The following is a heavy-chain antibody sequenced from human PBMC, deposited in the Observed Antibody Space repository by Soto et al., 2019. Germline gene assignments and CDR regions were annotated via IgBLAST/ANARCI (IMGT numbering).Heavy chain of an antibody. CDR2: ISSSGGDT. CDR1: GFAFSTYA. CDR3: AKDHGYTGYDLGYDFDH. V-gene: IGHV3-23*01. D-gene: IGHD5-12*01. Sequence: EVQLLESGGGLVPPGGSLRLSCAASGFAFSTYAMSWVRQAPGKGLEWVSGISSSGGDTFYADSVKGRLTISRDNSKKPLSLQMNSLRAEDTAIYYWAKDHGYTGYDLGYDFDHWGQGALVTVSS. J-gene: IGHJ4*02.